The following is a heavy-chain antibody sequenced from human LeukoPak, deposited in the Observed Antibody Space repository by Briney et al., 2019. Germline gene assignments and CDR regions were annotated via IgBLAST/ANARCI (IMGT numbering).Heavy chain of an antibody. CDR1: GCTFTSYG. CDR3: ARDEAAATEIDY. J-gene: IGHJ4*02. CDR2: INPNSGGT. V-gene: IGHV1-2*02. Sequence: GASVKVSCKASGCTFTSYGISWVRQAPGQGLEWMGWINPNSGGTNYAQKFQGRVTMTRDTSISTAYMELSRLRSDDTAVYYCARDEAAATEIDYWGQGTLVTVSS. D-gene: IGHD6-13*01.